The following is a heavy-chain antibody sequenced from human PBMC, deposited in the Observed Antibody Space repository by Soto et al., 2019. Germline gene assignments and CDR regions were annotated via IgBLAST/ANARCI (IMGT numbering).Heavy chain of an antibody. CDR2: ISIRGGDE. V-gene: IGHV3-30*03. Sequence: QVQLVESGGGVVQPGKSLRLSCAASGFTFSSYAMHWARQAPGKGLEWVTVISIRGGDEYYAESVRGRFTISRDDSKNTLYLQMGSLRVEDTAVYYCAGGTIVARQHLDYWGQGTLVTVSS. CDR3: AGGTIVARQHLDY. D-gene: IGHD6-6*01. J-gene: IGHJ4*02. CDR1: GFTFSSYA.